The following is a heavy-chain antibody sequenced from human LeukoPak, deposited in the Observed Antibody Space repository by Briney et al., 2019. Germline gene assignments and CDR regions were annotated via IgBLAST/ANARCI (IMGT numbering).Heavy chain of an antibody. CDR3: ARAPERRHYYDSSGPGDAFDI. Sequence: SETLSLTCAVSGGSISSSNWWSWVRQPPGKGLEWIGEIYHSGSTNYNPSLKSRVTISVDKSKNQFSLKLSSVTAADTAVYYCARAPERRHYYDSSGPGDAFDIWGQGTMVTVSS. CDR1: GGSISSSNW. J-gene: IGHJ3*02. CDR2: IYHSGST. V-gene: IGHV4-4*02. D-gene: IGHD3-22*01.